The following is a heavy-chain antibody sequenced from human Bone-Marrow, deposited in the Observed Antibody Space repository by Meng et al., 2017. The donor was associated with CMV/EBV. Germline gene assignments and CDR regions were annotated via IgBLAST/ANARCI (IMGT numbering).Heavy chain of an antibody. CDR1: GFTFDDYA. D-gene: IGHD4-11*01. J-gene: IGHJ6*02. V-gene: IGHV3-9*01. CDR2: ISWNSGSI. Sequence: GGSLRLSCAASGFTFDDYAMHWVRQAPGKGLEWVSGISWNSGSIGYADSVKGRFTISRDNAKNSLYLQMNSLRAEDTAVYYCARHRYSNYEGGYGMDVWGQGTTVTVSS. CDR3: ARHRYSNYEGGYGMDV.